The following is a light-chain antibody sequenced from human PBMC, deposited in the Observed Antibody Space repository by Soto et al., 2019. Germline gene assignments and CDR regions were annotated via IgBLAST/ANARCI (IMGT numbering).Light chain of an antibody. CDR2: GAS. CDR1: QSISST. V-gene: IGKV3-15*01. Sequence: EIVMTQSPVTLSVSPGERATLSCRASQSISSTLAWYQQKPGQAPRLLIYGASTRATGIPARLSGSGSGAEFSLPISRLQSEDSAVYYCKQYSNWVRTFGHGTRVDMK. CDR3: KQYSNWVRT. J-gene: IGKJ1*01.